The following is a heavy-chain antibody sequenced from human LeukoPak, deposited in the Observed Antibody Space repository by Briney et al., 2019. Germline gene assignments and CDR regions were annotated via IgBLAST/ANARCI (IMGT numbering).Heavy chain of an antibody. CDR1: GFTFSSYG. CDR3: ARENIAAAGMVDY. V-gene: IGHV3-33*01. CDR2: IWYDESNK. D-gene: IGHD6-13*01. J-gene: IGHJ4*02. Sequence: GRSLRLSCAASGFTFSSYGMHWVRQAPGKGLEWVAVIWYDESNKYYADSVKGRFTISRDNAKNSLYLQMSSLRAEDTAVYHCARENIAAAGMVDYWGQGTLVTVSS.